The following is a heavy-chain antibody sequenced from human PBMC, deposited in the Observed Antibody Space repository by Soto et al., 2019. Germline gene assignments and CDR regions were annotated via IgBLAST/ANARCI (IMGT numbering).Heavy chain of an antibody. CDR1: GFTFSGSA. J-gene: IGHJ4*02. D-gene: IGHD3-22*01. Sequence: EVQLVESGGGLVQPGGSLKLSCAASGFTFSGSAMHWVRQASGKGLEWVGRIRSKANSYATACAASVKGRFTISRDDSKNTAYLQMNSLKTEDTAVYYCTTYDSSGYYYDYWGQGTLVTVSS. CDR2: IRSKANSYAT. CDR3: TTYDSSGYYYDY. V-gene: IGHV3-73*02.